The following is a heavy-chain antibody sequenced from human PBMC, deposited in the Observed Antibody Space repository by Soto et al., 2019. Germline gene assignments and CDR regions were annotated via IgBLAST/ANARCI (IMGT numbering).Heavy chain of an antibody. CDR3: ASKHYYYYGMDV. Sequence: GALVKVSCKASGGTFSSYAISWVRQAPGQGLEWMGGIIPIFGTANYAQKFQGRVTITADESTSTAYMELSSLRSEDTAVYYCASKHYYYYGMDVWGQGTTVTVSS. CDR1: GGTFSSYA. V-gene: IGHV1-69*13. CDR2: IIPIFGTA. J-gene: IGHJ6*02.